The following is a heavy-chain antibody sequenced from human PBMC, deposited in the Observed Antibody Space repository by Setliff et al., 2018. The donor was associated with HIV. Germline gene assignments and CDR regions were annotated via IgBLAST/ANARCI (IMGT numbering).Heavy chain of an antibody. CDR1: GFTFDDYT. Sequence: HPGGSLRLSCAASGFTFDDYTMHWVRQAPGKGLEWVSGISGSAGTTYYADSVKGRFTISRDNSKNTLYLQMNSLRAEDTAVYYRAKVGAWGQGTLVTVSS. J-gene: IGHJ4*02. CDR2: ISGSAGTT. CDR3: AKVGA. V-gene: IGHV3-23*01.